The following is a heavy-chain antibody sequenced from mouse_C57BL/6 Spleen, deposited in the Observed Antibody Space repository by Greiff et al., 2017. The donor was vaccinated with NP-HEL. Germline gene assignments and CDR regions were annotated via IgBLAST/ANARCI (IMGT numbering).Heavy chain of an antibody. J-gene: IGHJ1*03. CDR2: IYPGSGCT. CDR3: ARHEEDLDDGGSQRYFDV. Sequence: VQLQQSGAELVKPGASVKLSCKASGYTFTDYTIHWVKQRPGQGLEWIGLIYPGSGCTKYNEKFKDKATLTADKSSSTGDMRRRRSTSEDSAVYFCARHEEDLDDGGSQRYFDVWGTGTTVTVSS. V-gene: IGHV1-62-2*01. D-gene: IGHD1-1*01. CDR1: GYTFTDYT.